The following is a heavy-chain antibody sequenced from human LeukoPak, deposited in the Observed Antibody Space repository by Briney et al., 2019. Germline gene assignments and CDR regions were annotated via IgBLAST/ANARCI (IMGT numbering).Heavy chain of an antibody. D-gene: IGHD3-10*01. Sequence: PAETLCLTCAVSGGSISSSSYYWGWIPQPPGKGLVWIGSIYYSGRTYYNPSVKSRVTISVDTSKNQFSLKLSAVTAADTAVYYCARQAGGSGSYALCDYWGQETLVTDCS. CDR1: GGSISSSSYY. J-gene: IGHJ4*02. CDR2: IYYSGRT. V-gene: IGHV4-39*01. CDR3: ARQAGGSGSYALCDY.